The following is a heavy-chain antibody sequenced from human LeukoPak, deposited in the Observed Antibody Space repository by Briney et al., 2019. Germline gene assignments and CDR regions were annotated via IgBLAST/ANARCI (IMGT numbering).Heavy chain of an antibody. D-gene: IGHD3-22*01. CDR2: VYYSGST. CDR1: GGSISNTNYY. V-gene: IGHV4-39*01. CDR3: ARLYYSDSSGYYYLKVKEIVQDY. J-gene: IGHJ4*02. Sequence: SETLSLTCTVSGGSISNTNYYWAWIRQPPWKGLEWIGSVYYSGSTSYNPSLKSRLTISVDTSKSQFSLKLNSVTAADTAVYYCARLYYSDSSGYYYLKVKEIVQDYWGQGTLVTVSS.